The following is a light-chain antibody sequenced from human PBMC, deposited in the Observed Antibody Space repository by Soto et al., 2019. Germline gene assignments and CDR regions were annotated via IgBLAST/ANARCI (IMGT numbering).Light chain of an antibody. CDR2: AAS. Sequence: IQLTQSPSSLSASVGDRVTITCRASQGISSYLAWSQQKPGKAPKLLIYAASPLQSWVPSRFSGSGSGTDFTLTIISLQPEDFATSYCRQLNRYPYTFGQGTKLAS. V-gene: IGKV1-9*01. CDR3: RQLNRYPYT. CDR1: QGISSY. J-gene: IGKJ2*01.